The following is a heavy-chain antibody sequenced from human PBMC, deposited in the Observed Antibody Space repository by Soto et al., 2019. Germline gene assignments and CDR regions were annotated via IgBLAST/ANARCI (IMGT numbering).Heavy chain of an antibody. CDR1: GGSFSGYY. CDR3: ARPNCSGGSCYSRGGLPHAFDI. CDR2: INHSGST. Sequence: SETLSLTCAVYGGSFSGYYWSWIRQPPGKGLEWIGEINHSGSTNYNPSLKSRVTISVDTSKNQFSLKLSSVTAADTAVYYCARPNCSGGSCYSRGGLPHAFDIWGQGTMVTVSS. J-gene: IGHJ3*02. V-gene: IGHV4-34*01. D-gene: IGHD2-15*01.